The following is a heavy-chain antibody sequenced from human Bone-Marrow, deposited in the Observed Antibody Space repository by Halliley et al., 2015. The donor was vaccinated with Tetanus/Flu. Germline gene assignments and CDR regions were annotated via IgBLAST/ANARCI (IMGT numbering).Heavy chain of an antibody. D-gene: IGHD3-16*01. V-gene: IGHV3-30-3*01. Sequence: SLRLSCAASGFTFNSYAMHWVRQAPGKGLEWVAVISYDESGQYYADSVKGRFTISRDNDKSSLYLQMNDLRPEDTAVYYCARHFASYGRLRSTCFYGMGVWGQGTAVTLSS. J-gene: IGHJ6*02. CDR1: GFTFNSYA. CDR3: ARHFASYGRLRSTCFYGMGV. CDR2: ISYDESGQ.